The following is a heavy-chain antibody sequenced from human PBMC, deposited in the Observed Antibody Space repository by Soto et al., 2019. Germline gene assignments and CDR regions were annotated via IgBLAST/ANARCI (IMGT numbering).Heavy chain of an antibody. CDR2: IYYTGST. D-gene: IGHD4-17*01. Sequence: QVQLQESGPGLVKPSETLSLTCTVSGGSVSSGTHYWSWIRQPPGKGLEWTGYIYYTGSTKYNPSLKSHVPVSVDTSTNQFSLTVISVTAAGTAVYYCVRDPHDFGVASGDMDVWGHGTTVTVTS. J-gene: IGHJ6*02. V-gene: IGHV4-61*01. CDR1: GGSVSSGTHY. CDR3: VRDPHDFGVASGDMDV.